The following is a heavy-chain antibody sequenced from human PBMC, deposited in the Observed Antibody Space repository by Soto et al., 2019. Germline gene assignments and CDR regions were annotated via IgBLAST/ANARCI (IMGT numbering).Heavy chain of an antibody. CDR1: GFTFSSYA. V-gene: IGHV3-23*01. Sequence: GGSLRLSCAASGFTFSSYAMSWVRQAPGKGLEWVSAISGSGGSTYYADSVKGRFTISRDNSKNTLYLQMNSLRAEDXXXYYCAKDVEGVEELRYFDWLLIEHGRNWFDPWGQGTLVTVSS. CDR3: AKDVEGVEELRYFDWLLIEHGRNWFDP. D-gene: IGHD3-9*01. CDR2: ISGSGGST. J-gene: IGHJ5*02.